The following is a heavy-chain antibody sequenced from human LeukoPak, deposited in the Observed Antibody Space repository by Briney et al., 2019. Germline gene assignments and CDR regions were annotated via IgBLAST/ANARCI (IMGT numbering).Heavy chain of an antibody. CDR3: VKSGGYATAIRYFDL. Sequence: GGSLRLTCAASGFSFGGYALHWVRQAPGKGLEWVASISWNSGDIVHADSVKGRFTISRDNAKNSLYLQMDSLRTEDTALYYCVKSGGYATAIRYFDLWGRGTLVTVSS. CDR2: ISWNSGDI. J-gene: IGHJ2*01. CDR1: GFSFGGYA. V-gene: IGHV3-9*01. D-gene: IGHD2-21*02.